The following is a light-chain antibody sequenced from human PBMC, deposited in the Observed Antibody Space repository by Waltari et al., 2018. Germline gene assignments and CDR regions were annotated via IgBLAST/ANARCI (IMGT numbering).Light chain of an antibody. Sequence: EIVLTQSPATLSLSPGERAPLSSRASQRVSSYLAWYQQKPGQAPRLLIYEASNRAPGIRARVRGSGSGTDFTLTISSREPEECAGYDCQQRSNGAPVVAVGAGTKVDIK. V-gene: IGKV3-11*01. J-gene: IGKJ3*01. CDR2: EAS. CDR1: QRVSSY. CDR3: QQRSNGAPVVA.